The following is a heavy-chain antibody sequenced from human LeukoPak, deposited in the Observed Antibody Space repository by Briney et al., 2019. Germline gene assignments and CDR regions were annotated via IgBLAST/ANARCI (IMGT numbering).Heavy chain of an antibody. D-gene: IGHD3-3*01. CDR1: DGSISSSSYY. V-gene: IGHV4-39*07. J-gene: IGHJ4*02. CDR2: IYYSGST. CDR3: ARVSERGFLDLSFAY. Sequence: SETLSLTCTVSDGSISSSSYYWGWIRQPPGKGLEWIGSIYYSGSTYYNPSLKSRVTISVDTSKNQFSLKLSSVTAADTAVYYCARVSERGFLDLSFAYWGQGTLVTVSS.